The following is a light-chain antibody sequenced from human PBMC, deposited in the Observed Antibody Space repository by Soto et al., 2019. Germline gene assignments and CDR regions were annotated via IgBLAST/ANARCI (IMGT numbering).Light chain of an antibody. Sequence: QSALTQPPSASGSPGQSVTISCTGTSSDVGGYNYVSWYQQHPGKAPKVMIFEVSKRPSGVPDRFSGSKSGNAASLTVSGLQADDEADYYCSSYAGSNGVVFGGGTKVTVL. CDR3: SSYAGSNGVV. CDR2: EVS. CDR1: SSDVGGYNY. J-gene: IGLJ2*01. V-gene: IGLV2-8*01.